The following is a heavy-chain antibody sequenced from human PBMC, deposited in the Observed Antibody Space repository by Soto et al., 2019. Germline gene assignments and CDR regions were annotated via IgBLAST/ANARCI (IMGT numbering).Heavy chain of an antibody. J-gene: IGHJ6*02. CDR2: INPSSGDS. CDR1: GYTFTGYY. CDR3: AREGGSAYGMDV. Sequence: QVHLVQSGAEVAKPGDSVKVSCKPSGYTFTGYYIHGVRQAPGQGLEWMRWINPSSGDSKYAQKFQGRVTMTRDTSISTAYLELRNLRSDDTAVYYCAREGGSAYGMDVWCQGTAVTVSS. V-gene: IGHV1-2*02. D-gene: IGHD1-26*01.